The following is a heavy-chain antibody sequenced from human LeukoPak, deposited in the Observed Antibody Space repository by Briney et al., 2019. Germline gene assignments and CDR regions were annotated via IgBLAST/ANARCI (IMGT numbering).Heavy chain of an antibody. CDR2: IKYDGSDK. D-gene: IGHD3-22*01. J-gene: IGHJ3*02. V-gene: IGHV3-7*01. CDR3: ARDLPSSGYYYRDAFDM. Sequence: GGSLRLSCAASGFTFSTYWMSWVRQPPGKGLEWVANIKYDGSDKYYVDSVKGRFTVSRDNAKNSLFLQMNSLRVEDTAVYYCARDLPSSGYYYRDAFDMWGQGTKVTVSS. CDR1: GFTFSTYW.